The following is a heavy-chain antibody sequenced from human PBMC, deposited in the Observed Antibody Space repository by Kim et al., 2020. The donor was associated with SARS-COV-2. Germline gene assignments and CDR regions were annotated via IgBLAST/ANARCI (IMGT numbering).Heavy chain of an antibody. CDR1: GYTFTSYG. CDR3: ARRGVGRYCGGDCYLADY. Sequence: ASVKVSCKASGYTFTSYGISWVRQAPGQGLEWMGWISAYNGNTNYAQKLQGRVTMTTDTSTSTAYMELRSLRSDDTAVYYCARRGVGRYCGGDCYLADYWGQGALGTVSS. CDR2: ISAYNGNT. V-gene: IGHV1-18*01. D-gene: IGHD2-21*02. J-gene: IGHJ4*02.